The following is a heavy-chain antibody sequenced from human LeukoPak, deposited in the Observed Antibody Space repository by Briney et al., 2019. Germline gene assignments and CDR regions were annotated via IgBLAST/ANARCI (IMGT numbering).Heavy chain of an antibody. CDR3: AREEALGSGSFDY. Sequence: PSETLSLPCTVSGGSISSYYWSWIRQPPGKGLEWIGYIYYSGSTNYNPSLKSRVTISVDTSKNQFSLKLSSVTAADTAVYYCAREEALGSGSFDYWGQGTLVTVSS. J-gene: IGHJ4*02. CDR1: GGSISSYY. CDR2: IYYSGST. V-gene: IGHV4-59*01. D-gene: IGHD1-26*01.